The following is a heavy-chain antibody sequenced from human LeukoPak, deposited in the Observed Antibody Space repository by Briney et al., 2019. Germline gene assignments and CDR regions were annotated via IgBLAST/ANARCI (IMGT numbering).Heavy chain of an antibody. CDR1: GVSFSGYY. V-gene: IGHV4-34*01. J-gene: IGHJ3*02. CDR2: INHSGST. Sequence: SETLSLTCAVYGVSFSGYYWSWIRQPPGEGLEWVGDINHSGSTNYNASLKSRGTTSVDTSKNQFSLKLSSVTAADTAVYYCARGGSVRWSLYGDYPSRYYDAFDIWGQGTMVTVSS. CDR3: ARGGSVRWSLYGDYPSRYYDAFDI. D-gene: IGHD4-17*01.